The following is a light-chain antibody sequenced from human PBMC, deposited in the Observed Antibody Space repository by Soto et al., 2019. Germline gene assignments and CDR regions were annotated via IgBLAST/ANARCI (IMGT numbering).Light chain of an antibody. CDR3: CSYAGSTV. CDR2: EVS. V-gene: IGLV2-23*02. Sequence: QSALTQPASVSGSPGQSITISCTGTSSDVGSYNLVSWYQQHPGKAPKLMIYEVSKRPSGVSNRFSGSKSGNTASLTISGLQAEYEADYYCCSYAGSTVFGTGTKLTVL. CDR1: SSDVGSYNL. J-gene: IGLJ1*01.